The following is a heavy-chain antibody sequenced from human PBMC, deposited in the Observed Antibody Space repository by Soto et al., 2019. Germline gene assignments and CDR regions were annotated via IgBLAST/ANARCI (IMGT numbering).Heavy chain of an antibody. CDR2: IKSKTDGGTT. D-gene: IGHD3-22*01. V-gene: IGHV3-15*07. J-gene: IGHJ4*02. Sequence: GGSLRLSCAASGFTFSNAWMNWVRQAPGNGLEWVGRIKSKTDGGTTDYAAPVKGRFTISRDDSKNTLYLQMNSLKTEDTAVYYCTTEWPLYYYDSSGYSDYWGQGTLVTVSS. CDR3: TTEWPLYYYDSSGYSDY. CDR1: GFTFSNAW.